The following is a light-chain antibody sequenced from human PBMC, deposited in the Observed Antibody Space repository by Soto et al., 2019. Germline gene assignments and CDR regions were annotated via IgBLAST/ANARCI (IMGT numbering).Light chain of an antibody. Sequence: EIVMTQSPATLSVSPVERATLSCRASQSISSDVAWYQQKPGQAPRLLIYGASTTATGIPARFSGSGSGTDFTLTISSLQSEDFAVYYCQQYDNWPWTFGQGTKVDIK. V-gene: IGKV3-15*01. CDR2: GAS. CDR3: QQYDNWPWT. CDR1: QSISSD. J-gene: IGKJ1*01.